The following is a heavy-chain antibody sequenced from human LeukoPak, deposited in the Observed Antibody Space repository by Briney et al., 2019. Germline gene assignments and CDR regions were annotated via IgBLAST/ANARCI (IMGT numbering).Heavy chain of an antibody. CDR1: GFTVSSDY. V-gene: IGHV3-53*01. J-gene: IGHJ3*02. CDR3: AKAHYGDYVSWAFDI. Sequence: GGSLRLSCAASGFTVSSDYMSWVRQAPGKGLEWVSVIYSGGSTYYADSVKGRFTISRDNSKNTLYLQMNSLRAEDTAVYYCAKAHYGDYVSWAFDIWGQGTMVTVSS. CDR2: IYSGGST. D-gene: IGHD4-17*01.